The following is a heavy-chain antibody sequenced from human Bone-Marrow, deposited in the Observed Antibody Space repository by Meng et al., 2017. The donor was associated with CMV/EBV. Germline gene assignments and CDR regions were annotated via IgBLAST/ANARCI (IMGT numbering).Heavy chain of an antibody. V-gene: IGHV1-18*01. D-gene: IGHD6-19*01. CDR3: ASIPLGSGWSYFDY. J-gene: IGHJ4*02. CDR1: GYTFTSYG. CDR2: ISAYNGNT. Sequence: ASVKVSCKASGYTFTSYGISWVRQAPGQGLEWMGWISAYNGNTNYAQKLQGRVTMTTDTSTSTAYMELRSLRSDDTAVYYCASIPLGSGWSYFDYWGQGTLVTVSS.